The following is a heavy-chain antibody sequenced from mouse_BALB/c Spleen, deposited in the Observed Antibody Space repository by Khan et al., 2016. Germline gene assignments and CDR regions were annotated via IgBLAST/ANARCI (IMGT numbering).Heavy chain of an antibody. CDR3: VSRYDYFDY. J-gene: IGHJ2*01. CDR1: GFAFSSYD. D-gene: IGHD2-14*01. Sequence: EVQLVESGGGLVKPGGSLKLSCAASGFAFSSYDMSWVRQTPEKRLECVAYISSGGGKTYNPDTVKSRFTISRDNAKNTPYLQMSSLKSEDTAMYYNVSRYDYFDYRGQGTTLTVSS. CDR2: ISSGGGKT. V-gene: IGHV5-12-1*01.